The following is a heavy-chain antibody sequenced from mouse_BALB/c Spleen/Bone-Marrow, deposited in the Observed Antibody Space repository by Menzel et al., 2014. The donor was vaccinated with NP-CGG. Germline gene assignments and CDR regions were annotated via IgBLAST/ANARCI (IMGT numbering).Heavy chain of an antibody. J-gene: IGHJ4*01. D-gene: IGHD2-1*01. CDR3: VRHGYFGNCYYALDY. Sequence: EVQLVESGGGLVQPKGSLKLSCAASGFTFNTYAMNWVRQAPGKGLGWVARIRSKSNNYATYYADSVKDRFTISRDDSQNMLYLQMNNLKTEDTAMYYCVRHGYFGNCYYALDYWGQGTSVTVSS. CDR2: IRSKSNNYAT. CDR1: GFTFNTYA. V-gene: IGHV10-1*02.